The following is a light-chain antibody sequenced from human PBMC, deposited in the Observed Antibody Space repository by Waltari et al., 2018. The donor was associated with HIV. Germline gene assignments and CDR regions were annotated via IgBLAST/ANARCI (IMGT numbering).Light chain of an antibody. V-gene: IGKV3-11*01. Sequence: DIVLTQSPATLSLSPGERATLSCRASQSVSSYLAWYQQKPGQAPRLLIYDASNRATGIPARFSGSGSGTDFTLTISSLEPEDFAVYYCQQRSNWPPLATFGPGTKVDIK. CDR1: QSVSSY. CDR2: DAS. J-gene: IGKJ3*01. CDR3: QQRSNWPPLAT.